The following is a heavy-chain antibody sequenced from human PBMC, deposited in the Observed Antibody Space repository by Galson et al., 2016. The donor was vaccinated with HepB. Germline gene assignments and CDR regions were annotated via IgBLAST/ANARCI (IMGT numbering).Heavy chain of an antibody. Sequence: SETLSPTCSVAGDSITTTTYYWGWLRQPPGKGPEWIASLDYSGSTYYSPSLEGRITVSVDTSKSSFSLKLRSATAADTAVYFCARRGYGSNSNCWYYDLWGLGTPVSVSS. CDR3: ARRGYGSNSNCWYYDL. V-gene: IGHV4-39*01. CDR2: LDYSGST. J-gene: IGHJ2*01. CDR1: GDSITTTTYY. D-gene: IGHD2-2*01.